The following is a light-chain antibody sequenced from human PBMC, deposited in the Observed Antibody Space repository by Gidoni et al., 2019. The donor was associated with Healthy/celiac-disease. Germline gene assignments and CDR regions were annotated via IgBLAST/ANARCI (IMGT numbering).Light chain of an antibody. Sequence: EMVWTQSPATLSLSPGERSTLSCRASQSVSSYLSWYQQQPRNAPMRLIYDASNRATGIPASFSGSGSATYFPLTISILDPEDFVVYYCQPRRNWPPTFGGGTKVDIK. CDR1: QSVSSY. CDR2: DAS. V-gene: IGKV3-11*01. CDR3: QPRRNWPPT. J-gene: IGKJ4*01.